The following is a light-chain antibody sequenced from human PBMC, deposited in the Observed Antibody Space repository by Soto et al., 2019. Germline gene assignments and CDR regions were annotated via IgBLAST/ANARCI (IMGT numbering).Light chain of an antibody. CDR2: GAT. CDR3: QHHNAWPLT. Sequence: EIVMTQSPATLSVSPGERVTLSFRASQSVSNNLAWYQQKPGQAPRLLIYGATATATGIPARFSGSGSGTEFTLTISSLPSEDFAVYYWQHHNAWPLTVGGGTKVEIK. V-gene: IGKV3-15*01. CDR1: QSVSNN. J-gene: IGKJ4*01.